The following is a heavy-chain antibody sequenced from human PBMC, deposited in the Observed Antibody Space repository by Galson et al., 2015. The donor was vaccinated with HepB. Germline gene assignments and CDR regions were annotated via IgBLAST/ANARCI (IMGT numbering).Heavy chain of an antibody. J-gene: IGHJ4*02. CDR1: GFTFSSYS. CDR2: ISSSSSYI. V-gene: IGHV3-21*01. CDR3: ARGWERYSSGWYSDDYYFDY. Sequence: SLRLSCAASGFTFSSYSMNWVRQAPGKGLEWVSSISSSSSYIYYADSVKGRFTISRDNAKNSLYLRMNSLRAEDTAVYYCARGWERYSSGWYSDDYYFDYWGQGTLVTVSS. D-gene: IGHD6-19*01.